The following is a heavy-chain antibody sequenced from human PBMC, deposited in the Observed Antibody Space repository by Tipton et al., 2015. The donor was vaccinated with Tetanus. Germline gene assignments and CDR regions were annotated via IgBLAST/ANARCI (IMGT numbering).Heavy chain of an antibody. CDR3: ARPGRDADVSS. V-gene: IGHV1-2*02. Sequence: QLVQSEAEVKKPGASVKVSCKTSGYTFIDYYMHWVRQAPGQGLEYMGWINPKSGDTYFAQNFQGRVTMTSDASITTPHMGLSSLRSDDTAVYYCARPGRDADVSSWGQGTLVTVSS. D-gene: IGHD5-24*01. CDR2: INPKSGDT. J-gene: IGHJ5*02. CDR1: GYTFIDYY.